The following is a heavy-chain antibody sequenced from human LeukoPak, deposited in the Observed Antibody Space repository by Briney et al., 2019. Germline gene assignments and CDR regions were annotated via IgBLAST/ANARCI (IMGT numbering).Heavy chain of an antibody. Sequence: SETLSLTCAVYGGSFSGYYWSWVRQPPGKGLEWIGEINHSGSTNYNPSLKSRVTISVDTSKNQFSLKLSSVTAADTAFYYCASQGHHGKIVGTTLSYFYMDVWGKGTTVTVSS. CDR1: GGSFSGYY. V-gene: IGHV4-34*01. CDR3: ASQGHHGKIVGTTLSYFYMDV. D-gene: IGHD1-26*01. CDR2: INHSGST. J-gene: IGHJ6*03.